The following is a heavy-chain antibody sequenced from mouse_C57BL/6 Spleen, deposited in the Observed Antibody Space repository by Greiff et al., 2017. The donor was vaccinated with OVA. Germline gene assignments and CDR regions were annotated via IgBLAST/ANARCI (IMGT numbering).Heavy chain of an antibody. CDR2: IGPGSGST. CDR1: GYTFTDYY. J-gene: IGHJ4*01. Sequence: VQLQPSGAELVKPGASVKISCKASGYTFTDYYINWVKQRPGQGLEWIGKIGPGSGSTYYNEKFKGQATLTADKSSSTAYMQLSSLTSEDSAVYFCGRIYYDYDDYAMDYWGQGTSVTVSS. D-gene: IGHD2-4*01. V-gene: IGHV1-77*01. CDR3: GRIYYDYDDYAMDY.